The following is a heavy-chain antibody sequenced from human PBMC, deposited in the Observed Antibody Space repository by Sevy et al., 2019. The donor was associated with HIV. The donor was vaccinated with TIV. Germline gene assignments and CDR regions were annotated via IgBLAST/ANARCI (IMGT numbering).Heavy chain of an antibody. CDR3: AKDGYSSRTGDY. V-gene: IGHV3-23*01. J-gene: IGHJ4*02. D-gene: IGHD6-13*01. Sequence: GGSLRLSCAASGFTFSSYAMSWVRQAPGKGLEWVSAISGSGGSTYYADSVKGRFTISRDNSKNTLYLQMNSLRAEDSVVYYCAKDGYSSRTGDYWGQGTLVTVSS. CDR2: ISGSGGST. CDR1: GFTFSSYA.